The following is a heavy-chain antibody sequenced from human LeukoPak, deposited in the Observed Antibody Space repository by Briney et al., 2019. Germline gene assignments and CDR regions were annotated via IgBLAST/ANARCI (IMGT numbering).Heavy chain of an antibody. CDR1: GFIFSSYN. CDR2: ISGSSSYI. CDR3: AELGITMIGGV. J-gene: IGHJ6*04. D-gene: IGHD3-10*02. Sequence: PGGSLSLSCAASGFIFSSYNLNWVRQAPGKGLEWVSSISGSSSYIYYADSVKGRFTISRDNAKNSLYLQMNRLRAEDTAVYYCAELGITMIGGVWGKGTTVTISS. V-gene: IGHV3-21*01.